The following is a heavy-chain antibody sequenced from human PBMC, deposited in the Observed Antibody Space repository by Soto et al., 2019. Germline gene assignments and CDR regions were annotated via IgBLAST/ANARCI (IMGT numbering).Heavy chain of an antibody. D-gene: IGHD3-3*01. Sequence: GGSLRLSCAASGFTFSSYAMSWVRQAPGKGLEWVSAISGSGGSTYYADSVKGRFTISRDNSKNTLYLQMNSLRAEDTAVYYCAKDILYDFWSGYGENWFDPWGQGTLVTVSS. J-gene: IGHJ5*02. CDR2: ISGSGGST. V-gene: IGHV3-23*01. CDR1: GFTFSSYA. CDR3: AKDILYDFWSGYGENWFDP.